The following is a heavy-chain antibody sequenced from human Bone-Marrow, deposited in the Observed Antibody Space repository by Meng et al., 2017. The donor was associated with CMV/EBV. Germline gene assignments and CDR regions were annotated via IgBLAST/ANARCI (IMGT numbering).Heavy chain of an antibody. D-gene: IGHD3-3*01. CDR1: GGSFSGYY. V-gene: IGHV4-34*01. J-gene: IGHJ5*02. CDR2: INHSGST. Sequence: SQTLSLTCAVYGGSFSGYYWSWIRQPPGKGLEWIGEINHSGSTNYNPSLKSRVTISVDTSKNQFSLKLSSVTAADTAVYYCARVGRDYDFWSDPLGWFDPWGQGTLVTVSS. CDR3: ARVGRDYDFWSDPLGWFDP.